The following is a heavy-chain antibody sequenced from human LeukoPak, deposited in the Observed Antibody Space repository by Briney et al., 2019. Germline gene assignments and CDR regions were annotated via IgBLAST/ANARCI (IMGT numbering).Heavy chain of an antibody. J-gene: IGHJ5*02. Sequence: SETLSLTCAVSGYSISSGYYWGGIRQPPGKGLEWIGSIYHSGSTYYTPSLKSRVTISVDTTKNQFSLKLSSVNAADTAVYYCARLSSSSWYGSYNWFDPWGQGTLVTVSS. D-gene: IGHD6-13*01. CDR3: ARLSSSSWYGSYNWFDP. CDR1: GYSISSGYY. CDR2: IYHSGST. V-gene: IGHV4-38-2*01.